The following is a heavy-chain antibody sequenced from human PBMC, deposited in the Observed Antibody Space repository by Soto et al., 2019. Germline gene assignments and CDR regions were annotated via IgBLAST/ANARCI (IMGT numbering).Heavy chain of an antibody. CDR1: GGSIRPYY. CDR3: ARGSPLSSSFPLDY. D-gene: IGHD6-6*01. Sequence: QVQLQESGPGLVKPSETLSLTCTVFGGSIRPYYWSWIQQPPGKELEWIGYIYYTGSTIYSPSLKSRVTMSLDTSKNLLSLKLNSVTAADTAVYYCARGSPLSSSFPLDYWGQGSLVAVSS. CDR2: IYYTGST. V-gene: IGHV4-59*12. J-gene: IGHJ4*02.